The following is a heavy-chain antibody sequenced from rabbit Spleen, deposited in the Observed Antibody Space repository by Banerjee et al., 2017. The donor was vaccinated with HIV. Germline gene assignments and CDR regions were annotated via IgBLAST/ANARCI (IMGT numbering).Heavy chain of an antibody. CDR3: ARDLVAVIGWNFSL. V-gene: IGHV1S47*01. D-gene: IGHD5-1*01. J-gene: IGHJ4*01. CDR2: IDPIFGST. CDR1: GFDFSGYG. Sequence: QEQLVESGGGLVQPGGSLKLSCKASGFDFSGYGVSWVRQAPGKGLEWIGYIDPIFGSTYFASWVNGRFTISSHNAQNTLYLQLNSLTAADTATYFCARDLVAVIGWNFSLWGPGTLVTVS.